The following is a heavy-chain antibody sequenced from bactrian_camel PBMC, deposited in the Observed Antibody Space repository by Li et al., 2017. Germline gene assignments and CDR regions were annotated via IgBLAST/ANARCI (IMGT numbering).Heavy chain of an antibody. CDR3: AAGDPEQTWTLLLPDEYNY. J-gene: IGHJ4*01. D-gene: IGHD3*01. CDR1: GRTYYRYC. CDR2: IDTEGGRR. V-gene: IGHV3S1*01. Sequence: HVQLVESGGGSVPAGRFLRLSCAASGRTYYRYCMAWFRQFPGKEREEVAIIDTEGGRRYYADSVKGRFSISTDSDKYTLHLQMNNLKPEDTAMYYCAAGDPEQTWTLLLPDEYNYWGQGTQVTVS.